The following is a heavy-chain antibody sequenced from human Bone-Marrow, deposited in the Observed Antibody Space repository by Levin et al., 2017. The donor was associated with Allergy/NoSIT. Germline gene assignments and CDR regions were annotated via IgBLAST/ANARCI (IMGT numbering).Heavy chain of an antibody. CDR1: GFTFSSYS. V-gene: IGHV3-48*02. J-gene: IGHJ6*03. D-gene: IGHD4-11*01. CDR3: ARRLMTTYYHYYMDV. Sequence: GESLKISCAASGFTFSSYSMNWVRQAPGKGLEWVSYISSSSSTMYYADSVKGRFTISRDNAKNSLYLQMNSLRDEDTAVYYCARRLMTTYYHYYMDVWGKGTTVTVSS. CDR2: ISSSSSTM.